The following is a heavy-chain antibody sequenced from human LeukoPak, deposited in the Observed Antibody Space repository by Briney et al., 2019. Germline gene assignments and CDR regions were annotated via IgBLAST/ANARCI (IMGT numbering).Heavy chain of an antibody. CDR1: GGSISSYY. V-gene: IGHV4-59*12. Sequence: SETLSLSCTVSGGSISSYYWSWIRQPPGKGLEWIGYIYYSGSTNYNPSLKSRVTISVDTSKNQFSLKLSSVTAADTAVYYCARGRIAVAGTRFVWFDPWGQGTLVTVSS. J-gene: IGHJ5*02. CDR3: ARGRIAVAGTRFVWFDP. CDR2: IYYSGST. D-gene: IGHD6-19*01.